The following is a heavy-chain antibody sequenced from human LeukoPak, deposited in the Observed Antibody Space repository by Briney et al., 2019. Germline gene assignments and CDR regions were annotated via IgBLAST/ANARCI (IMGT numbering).Heavy chain of an antibody. J-gene: IGHJ4*02. D-gene: IGHD3-10*01. CDR2: INHSGST. CDR3: ARVLWFGELFED. Sequence: SETLSLTCAVSGGSFSGYYWSWIRQPPGKGLEWIGEINHSGSTNYNPSLKSRVTISVDTSKNQFSLKLSSVTAADTAVYYCARVLWFGELFEDWGQGTLVTVSS. V-gene: IGHV4-34*01. CDR1: GGSFSGYY.